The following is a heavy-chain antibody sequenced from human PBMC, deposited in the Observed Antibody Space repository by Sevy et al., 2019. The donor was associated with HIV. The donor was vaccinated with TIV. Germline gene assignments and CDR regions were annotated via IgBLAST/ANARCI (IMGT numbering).Heavy chain of an antibody. J-gene: IGHJ6*02. CDR1: GGSISSYY. Sequence: SETLSLTCTVSGGSISSYYWSWIRQPPGKGLEAIGYMYYNGRTYYNPSLSSRVIISVDKSQNQVSLQLSSVTAAATGVYYCARAGGNTDWGMDVWGQGITVTVSS. D-gene: IGHD7-27*01. V-gene: IGHV4-59*12. CDR3: ARAGGNTDWGMDV. CDR2: MYYNGRT.